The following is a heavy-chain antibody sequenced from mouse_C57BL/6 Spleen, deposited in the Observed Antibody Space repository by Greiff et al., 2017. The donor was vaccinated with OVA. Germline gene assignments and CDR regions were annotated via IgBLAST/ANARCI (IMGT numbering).Heavy chain of an antibody. CDR3: ARSLYYYGSSLYFDY. Sequence: QVHVKQSGAELVKPGASVKISCKASGYAFSSYWMNWVKQRPGKGLEWIGQIYPGDGDTNYNGKFKGKATLTADKSSSTAYMQLSSLTSEDSAVYFCARSLYYYGSSLYFDYWGQGTTLTVSS. D-gene: IGHD1-1*01. CDR2: IYPGDGDT. CDR1: GYAFSSYW. V-gene: IGHV1-80*01. J-gene: IGHJ2*01.